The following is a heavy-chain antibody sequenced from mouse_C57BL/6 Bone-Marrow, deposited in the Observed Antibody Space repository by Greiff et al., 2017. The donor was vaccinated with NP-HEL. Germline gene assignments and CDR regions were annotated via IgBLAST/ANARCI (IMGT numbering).Heavy chain of an antibody. V-gene: IGHV3-6*01. CDR2: KRYDGSN. CDR3: ARDWSWFDY. J-gene: IGHJ3*01. Sequence: VQLQQSGPGLVKPSHSLSLTCSATGYSFTSGSYCNWIRQLPGNKLEWMDYKRYDGSNNYNPSLKNRTSFTRDTSQNQFFLKLNSVTTEDTATYYCARDWSWFDYGGRGTLVTVSA. CDR1: GYSFTSGSY.